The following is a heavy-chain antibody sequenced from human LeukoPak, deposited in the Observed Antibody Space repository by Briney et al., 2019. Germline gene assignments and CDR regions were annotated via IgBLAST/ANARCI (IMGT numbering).Heavy chain of an antibody. Sequence: GASVKVSCKASGHTFTSYGISWVRQAPGQGLEWMGWISAYNGNTNYAQKLQGRVTMTTDTSTSTAYMELRSLRSDDTAVYYCARDEVVAATSPFDYWGQGTLVTVSS. CDR1: GHTFTSYG. J-gene: IGHJ4*02. D-gene: IGHD2-15*01. CDR3: ARDEVVAATSPFDY. V-gene: IGHV1-18*01. CDR2: ISAYNGNT.